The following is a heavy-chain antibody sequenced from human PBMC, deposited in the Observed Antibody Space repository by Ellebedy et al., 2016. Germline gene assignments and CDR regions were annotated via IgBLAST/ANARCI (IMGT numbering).Heavy chain of an antibody. CDR2: FDPEDGET. V-gene: IGHV1-24*01. Sequence: ASVKVSCKVSGYTLTELSMHWVRQAPGKGLEWMGGFDPEDGETIYAQKFRGRVTMTEDTSTDTAYMELSSLRSEDTAVYYCARGGRYCSGGSCHYYYYGMDVWGQGTTVTVSS. D-gene: IGHD2-15*01. CDR1: GYTLTELS. CDR3: ARGGRYCSGGSCHYYYYGMDV. J-gene: IGHJ6*02.